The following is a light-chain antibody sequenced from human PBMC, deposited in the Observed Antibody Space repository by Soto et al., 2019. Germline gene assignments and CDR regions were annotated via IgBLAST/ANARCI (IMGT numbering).Light chain of an antibody. CDR3: QQYTSWT. V-gene: IGKV3-20*01. CDR1: QSISSTY. Sequence: EIVLTQSPGTLSVSPGERATLSCRASQSISSTYLAWYQQDPGQAPSLLIYGASSRATGIPARFGGSGSGTDLTLTVSRLEPEESAIDYCQQYTSWTFGQGTKVEIK. CDR2: GAS. J-gene: IGKJ1*01.